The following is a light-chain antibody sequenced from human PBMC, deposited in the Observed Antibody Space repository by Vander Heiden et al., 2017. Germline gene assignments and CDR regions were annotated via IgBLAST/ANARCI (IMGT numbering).Light chain of an antibody. J-gene: IGKJ1*01. CDR1: QSISNW. CDR3: QQYNSFSWT. CDR2: KAS. V-gene: IGKV1-5*03. Sequence: DIQMTQSPSTLAASVGKRVNITCRASQSISNWLTWYQQKPGKAPKLLISKASRLQSGVPERFSGSGSETEFTLTISSLQHDDFATYYCQQYNSFSWTFGQGTKVEIK.